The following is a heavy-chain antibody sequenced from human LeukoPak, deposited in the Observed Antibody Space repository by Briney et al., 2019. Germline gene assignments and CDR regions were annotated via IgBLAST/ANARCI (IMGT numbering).Heavy chain of an antibody. V-gene: IGHV3-21*01. CDR3: ARDLRYYDSSGSESGY. CDR1: GFTFSSYS. D-gene: IGHD3-22*01. Sequence: NPGGSLRLSCAASGFTFSSYSMNWVRQAPGKGLEWVSSISSSSSYIYYADSVKGRFTISRDNAKNSLYLQMNSLRAEDTAVYYCARDLRYYDSSGSESGYWGQGTLVTVSS. J-gene: IGHJ4*02. CDR2: ISSSSSYI.